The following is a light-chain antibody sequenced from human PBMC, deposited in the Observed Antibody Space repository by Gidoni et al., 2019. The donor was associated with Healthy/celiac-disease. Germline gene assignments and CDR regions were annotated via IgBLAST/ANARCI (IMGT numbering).Light chain of an antibody. V-gene: IGKV3-20*01. CDR2: GAS. CDR1: QSVSSSY. J-gene: IGKJ4*01. Sequence: EIVFPQSPGTLSLSPGERAPLSCRASQSVSSSYLAWYQQKPGQAPRLLIYGASSRATGIPDRFSGSGSGTDFTLTISRLEPEDFAVYYCQQYGSSPLTFGGGTKVEIK. CDR3: QQYGSSPLT.